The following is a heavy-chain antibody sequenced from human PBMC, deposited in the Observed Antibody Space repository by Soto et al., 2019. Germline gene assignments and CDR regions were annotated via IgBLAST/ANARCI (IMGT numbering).Heavy chain of an antibody. Sequence: PGGSLRLSRAASGFTFSSYSMNWVRQAPGKGLEWVSYISSSSSTIYYADSVKGRFTISRDNAKNSLYLQMNSLKTEDTAVYYCTTTLIYYDISGPSSRRIDYWGQGTLVTVS. D-gene: IGHD3-22*01. CDR3: TTTLIYYDISGPSSRRIDY. CDR2: ISSSSSTI. V-gene: IGHV3-48*01. CDR1: GFTFSSYS. J-gene: IGHJ4*02.